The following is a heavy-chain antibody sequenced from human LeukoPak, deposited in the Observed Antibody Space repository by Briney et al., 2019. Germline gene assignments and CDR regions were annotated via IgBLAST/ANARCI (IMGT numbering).Heavy chain of an antibody. CDR2: ISGSGGST. Sequence: GGSLRLSCAASGFTFSSYAMSWVRQAPGKGLEWVSAISGSGGSTYYADSVKGRFTISRDNAKNSVYLQMNSLTAEDTAVYYGARDPAYGALDIWGRGTVVTVSS. V-gene: IGHV3-23*01. J-gene: IGHJ3*02. CDR3: ARDPAYGALDI. CDR1: GFTFSSYA. D-gene: IGHD3-10*01.